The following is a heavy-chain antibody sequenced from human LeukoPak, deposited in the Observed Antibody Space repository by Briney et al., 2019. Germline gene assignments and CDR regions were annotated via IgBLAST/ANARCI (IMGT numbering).Heavy chain of an antibody. Sequence: ASVKVSCKASGGTFSSYAISWVRQAPGQGLEWMGRIIPILGIANYAQKFQGRVTITADKSTSTAYMELSSLRSEDTAVYYCARRGGYYDSSGYYYYFDYWDQGTLVTVSS. CDR3: ARRGGYYDSSGYYYYFDY. CDR1: GGTFSSYA. V-gene: IGHV1-69*04. D-gene: IGHD3-22*01. J-gene: IGHJ4*02. CDR2: IIPILGIA.